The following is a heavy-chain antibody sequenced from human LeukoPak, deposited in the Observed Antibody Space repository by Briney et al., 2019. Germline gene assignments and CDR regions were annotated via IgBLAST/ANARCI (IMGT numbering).Heavy chain of an antibody. CDR2: IYSGGTT. Sequence: PGGSLRLSCAASGFTVSSNYMNWVRQAPGKGLEWVSVIYSGGTTYYADSVKGRFTISRDNSKNTLYLQMNSLRAEDTAVYYCARGLVGAYFAYWGQGTLVTVSS. CDR1: GFTVSSNY. V-gene: IGHV3-53*01. CDR3: ARGLVGAYFAY. J-gene: IGHJ4*02. D-gene: IGHD1-26*01.